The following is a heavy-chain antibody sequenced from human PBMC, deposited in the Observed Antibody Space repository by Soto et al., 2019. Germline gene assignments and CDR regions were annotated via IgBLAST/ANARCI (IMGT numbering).Heavy chain of an antibody. Sequence: QVQLQESGPGLVKPSGTLSLTCAVSGDSISNRRWWTWVRQPPGKGLEWIGDIFHSGDTNYNPSLKSRVFISVDKSQNQFSLTVSSVTAADTAVYYCAYSTGWYRHDVWGQGTLVTVSS. D-gene: IGHD6-19*01. J-gene: IGHJ3*01. CDR1: GDSISNRRW. CDR2: IFHSGDT. CDR3: AYSTGWYRHDV. V-gene: IGHV4-4*02.